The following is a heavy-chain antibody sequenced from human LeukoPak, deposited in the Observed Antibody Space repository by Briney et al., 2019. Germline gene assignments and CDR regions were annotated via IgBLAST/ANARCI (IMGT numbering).Heavy chain of an antibody. CDR1: GFTFSSYG. Sequence: GGSLRLSCAASGFTFSSYGMHWVRQAPGKGLEWVAFIRYDGSNKYYADSVKGRFTISRENSKNTLYLQMNSLRAEDTAVYYCAKTMSPYYYDSSGFWGQGTLVTASS. D-gene: IGHD3-22*01. J-gene: IGHJ4*02. CDR3: AKTMSPYYYDSSGF. CDR2: IRYDGSNK. V-gene: IGHV3-30*02.